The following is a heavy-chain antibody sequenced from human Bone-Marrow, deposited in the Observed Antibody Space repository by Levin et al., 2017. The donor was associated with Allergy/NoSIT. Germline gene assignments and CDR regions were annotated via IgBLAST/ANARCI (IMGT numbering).Heavy chain of an antibody. Sequence: PGGSLRLSCAASGFTFSSYSMNWVRQAPGKGLEWVSSISSSSSYIYYADSVKGRFTISRDNAKNSLYLQMNSLRAEDTAVYYCARKGVVVPAAMPEILYWWCLNNMDVWGKGTTVTVSS. CDR2: ISSSSSYI. CDR1: GFTFSSYS. V-gene: IGHV3-21*01. D-gene: IGHD2-2*01. J-gene: IGHJ6*03. CDR3: ARKGVVVPAAMPEILYWWCLNNMDV.